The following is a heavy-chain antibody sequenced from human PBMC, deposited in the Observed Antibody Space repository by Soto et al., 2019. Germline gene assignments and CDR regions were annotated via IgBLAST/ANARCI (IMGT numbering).Heavy chain of an antibody. Sequence: SETLSLTCTVSGGSILNGGHYWTWIRQPPGKGLEWIGKIFFSGNTHYNTALKSRLSFSVDRAKNQFSLNLTSVTAADTAIYYCARDKYGGMLDDGGPGNEVTAPQ. CDR1: GGSILNGGHY. V-gene: IGHV4-31*03. D-gene: IGHD2-15*01. CDR3: ARDKYGGMLDD. J-gene: IGHJ4*02. CDR2: IFFSGNT.